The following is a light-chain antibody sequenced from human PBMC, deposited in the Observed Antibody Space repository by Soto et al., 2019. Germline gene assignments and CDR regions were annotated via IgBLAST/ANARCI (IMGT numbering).Light chain of an antibody. V-gene: IGKV3-20*01. CDR3: QQYASSPYT. CDR2: GAS. J-gene: IGKJ2*01. Sequence: EIVLTQSPGTLSLSPGERATLSCRASQSISSSYLAWYQQKPGQAPRLLIYGASRRATGIPDRFSGRESGTDFTLTITTLEPEDSAVYFCQQYASSPYTFCQGTKVEIK. CDR1: QSISSSY.